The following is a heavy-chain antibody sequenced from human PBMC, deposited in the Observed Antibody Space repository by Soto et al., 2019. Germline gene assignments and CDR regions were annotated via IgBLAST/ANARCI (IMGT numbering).Heavy chain of an antibody. V-gene: IGHV1-69*06. CDR1: GGTFGSYA. Sequence: QVQLVQSGAEVKKPGSSVKVSCKTSGGTFGSYAISWVRQAPGQGLEWMGGVIPIFGTPHYAQKFHGRVTITADIPTSTAYLELSSLKSADTAVYFCARDRWGSYSFDSWGQGTLVTVAS. D-gene: IGHD1-26*01. J-gene: IGHJ5*01. CDR2: VIPIFGTP. CDR3: ARDRWGSYSFDS.